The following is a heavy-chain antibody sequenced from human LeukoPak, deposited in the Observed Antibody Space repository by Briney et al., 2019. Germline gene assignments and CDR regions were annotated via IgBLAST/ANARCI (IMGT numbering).Heavy chain of an antibody. CDR1: GYTFTDYY. V-gene: IGHV1-2*07. CDR3: ATAAAAGSLRLFLWDY. Sequence: ASVKVSCKASGYTFTDYYMHWVRQAPGQGLEWMGWINPNSGGTDYAHKFQGRVTMTRDTSISTAYMELRSLRSDDTAVYYCATAAAAGSLRLFLWDYWGQGTLVTVSS. J-gene: IGHJ4*02. CDR2: INPNSGGT. D-gene: IGHD6-13*01.